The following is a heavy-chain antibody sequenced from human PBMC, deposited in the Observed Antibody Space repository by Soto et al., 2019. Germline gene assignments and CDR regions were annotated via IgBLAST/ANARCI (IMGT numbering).Heavy chain of an antibody. J-gene: IGHJ3*01. D-gene: IGHD2-21*02. CDR1: GFTFSSYS. V-gene: IGHV3-48*01. CDR3: ARDNGGDWGVGAIDF. Sequence: DVQLVESGGGLVQPGGSLRLSCAASGFTFSSYSMNWVRQAPGKGLEWVSYMSSSSSSIYYTDSVKGRFTISRDNAKNSLFLQMNSLRAEDTAVYFCARDNGGDWGVGAIDFWGQGTMVTVSS. CDR2: MSSSSSSI.